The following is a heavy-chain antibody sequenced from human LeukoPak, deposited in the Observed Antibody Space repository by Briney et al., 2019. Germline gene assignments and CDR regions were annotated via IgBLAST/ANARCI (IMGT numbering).Heavy chain of an antibody. CDR2: IYPGDSDT. CDR1: GYSFTSYW. J-gene: IGHJ3*02. V-gene: IGHV5-51*01. D-gene: IGHD3-16*01. Sequence: GESLQISCKGSGYSFTSYWIGWVRQLPGKGLEWMGIIYPGDSDTRYSPSFQGQVTISADKSISTAYLQWSSLKASDTAMYYCAKNYDYVWGSSGAFDIWGQGTVVTVSS. CDR3: AKNYDYVWGSSGAFDI.